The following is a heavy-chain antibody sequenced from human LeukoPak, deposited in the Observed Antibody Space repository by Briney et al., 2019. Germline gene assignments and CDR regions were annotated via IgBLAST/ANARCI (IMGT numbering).Heavy chain of an antibody. CDR1: EFTFSTYW. V-gene: IGHV3-7*01. Sequence: SGGSLRLSCAASEFTFSTYWMTWVRQAPGKGLEWVADIKQDGSEKYYVDSVKGRFTISRQNAKKSLFLQMNSLRAEDTAVYYCARRRSGGSQDDAFDIWGQGTLVTVSS. CDR2: IKQDGSEK. D-gene: IGHD2-15*01. J-gene: IGHJ3*02. CDR3: ARRRSGGSQDDAFDI.